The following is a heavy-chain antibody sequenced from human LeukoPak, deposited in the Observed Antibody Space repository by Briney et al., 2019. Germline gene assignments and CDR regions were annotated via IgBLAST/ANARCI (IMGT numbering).Heavy chain of an antibody. Sequence: ASVKVSCKASGYTFTSYYMHWVRQAPGQGLEWMGIINPSGGSTSYAQKFQGRVTMTRDMSTSTVYMELSSLRSEDTAVYYCARVPGLLWFGELSKYYFDYWGQGTLVTVSS. D-gene: IGHD3-10*01. CDR2: INPSGGST. V-gene: IGHV1-46*01. J-gene: IGHJ4*02. CDR1: GYTFTSYY. CDR3: ARVPGLLWFGELSKYYFDY.